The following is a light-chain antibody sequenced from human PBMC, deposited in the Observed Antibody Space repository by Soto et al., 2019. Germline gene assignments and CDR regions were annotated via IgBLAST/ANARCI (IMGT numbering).Light chain of an antibody. CDR3: QQYGSSRIFT. V-gene: IGKV3-20*01. CDR1: LSVSSSY. Sequence: EIVLTQSPGTLSLSPGERATLSCRASLSVSSSYLAWYQQKPGQAPRLLIYGASSRATGIPDRFSGSGSGTDFTLTISRLEPEDFAVYYCQQYGSSRIFTFGPGTKVDIK. J-gene: IGKJ3*01. CDR2: GAS.